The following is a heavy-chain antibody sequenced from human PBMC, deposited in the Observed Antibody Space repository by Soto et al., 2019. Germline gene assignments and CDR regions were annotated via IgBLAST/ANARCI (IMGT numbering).Heavy chain of an antibody. J-gene: IGHJ4*02. D-gene: IGHD2-15*01. CDR2: LIPISGTT. Sequence: QVQLVQSGAEVKRPASSMKVSCKPSGGTFNNYAINWVRQAPGQGLEWMGALIPISGTTKYAQKFQGRVTITGDKSTSTVYMDLSSLRSEDTAVYYCARWGGLSCSGAAFIKTPFDYWGQGNLVTFSS. CDR3: ARWGGLSCSGAAFIKTPFDY. V-gene: IGHV1-69*06. CDR1: GGTFNNYA.